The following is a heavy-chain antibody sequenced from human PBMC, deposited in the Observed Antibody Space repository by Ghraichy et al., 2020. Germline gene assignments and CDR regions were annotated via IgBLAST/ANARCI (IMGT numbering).Heavy chain of an antibody. D-gene: IGHD5-24*01. Sequence: SETLSLTCAVYGGSFSGYYWSWIRQPPGKGLEWIGEINHSGSTNYNPSLKSRVTISVDTSKNQFSLKLSSVTAADTAVYYCARGMATIRYYYYYGMDVWGQGTTVTVSS. CDR2: INHSGST. J-gene: IGHJ6*02. V-gene: IGHV4-34*01. CDR1: GGSFSGYY. CDR3: ARGMATIRYYYYYGMDV.